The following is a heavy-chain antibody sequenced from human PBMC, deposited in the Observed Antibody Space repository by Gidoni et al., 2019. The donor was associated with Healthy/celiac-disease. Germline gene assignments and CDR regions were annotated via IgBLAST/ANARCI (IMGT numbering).Heavy chain of an antibody. CDR3: ARGPFPAAAGTPYGMDV. D-gene: IGHD6-13*01. Sequence: QVQLQQWGAGLLKPSETLSLTCAVYGGFFSGYYWSWIRQPPGKGLEWIGEINHSGSTNYNPSVKSRVTISVDTSKNQFSLKLSSVTAADTAVYYCARGPFPAAAGTPYGMDVWGQGTTVTVSS. CDR1: GGFFSGYY. J-gene: IGHJ6*02. V-gene: IGHV4-34*01. CDR2: INHSGST.